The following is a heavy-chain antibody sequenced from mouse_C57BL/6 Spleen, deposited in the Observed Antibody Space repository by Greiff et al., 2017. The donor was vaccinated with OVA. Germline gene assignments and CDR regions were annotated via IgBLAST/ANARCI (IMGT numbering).Heavy chain of an antibody. J-gene: IGHJ1*03. CDR1: GFSLTSYA. V-gene: IGHV2-9-1*01. CDR2: IWTGGGT. CDR3: ARYPWYFDV. Sequence: VQLQQSGPGLVAPSQSLSITCTVSGFSLTSYAISWVRQPPGTGLEWLGVIWTGGGTNYTSALKSRLSISKDNSKSQVFLKMNSLQTDDTARYYCARYPWYFDVWGTGTTVTVSS.